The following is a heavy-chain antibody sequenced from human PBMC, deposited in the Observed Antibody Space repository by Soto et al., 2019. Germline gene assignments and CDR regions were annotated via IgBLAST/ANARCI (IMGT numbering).Heavy chain of an antibody. Sequence: QVQLQESGPGLVKPSQTLSLTCTVSGGSISSGGYYWSWIRQHPGKGLEWIGYIYYSGSTYYNPSLKRRVTISVDTSKHQFSLKLSSVTAADTAVYYCARVLGYDSSGYYQSYPRVVDYWGQGTLVTVSS. CDR2: IYYSGST. D-gene: IGHD3-22*01. CDR3: ARVLGYDSSGYYQSYPRVVDY. V-gene: IGHV4-31*03. J-gene: IGHJ4*02. CDR1: GGSISSGGYY.